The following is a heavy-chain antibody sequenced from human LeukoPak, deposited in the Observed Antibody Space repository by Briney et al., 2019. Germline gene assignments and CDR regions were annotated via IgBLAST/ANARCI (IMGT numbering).Heavy chain of an antibody. Sequence: ASVKVSCKVSGYTLTELSMHWVRQAPGQGLEWMGWISAYNGNTNYAQKLQGRVTMTTDTSTSTAYMELRSLRSDDTAVYYCARVAAAGTGDAFDIWGQGTMVTVSS. V-gene: IGHV1-18*01. CDR3: ARVAAAGTGDAFDI. CDR2: ISAYNGNT. CDR1: GYTLTELS. J-gene: IGHJ3*02. D-gene: IGHD6-13*01.